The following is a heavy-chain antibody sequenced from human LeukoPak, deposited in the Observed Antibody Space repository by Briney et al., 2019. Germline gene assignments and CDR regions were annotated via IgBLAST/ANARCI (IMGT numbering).Heavy chain of an antibody. D-gene: IGHD6-6*01. V-gene: IGHV3-30*02. CDR3: AKDRKIAAPPDY. Sequence: GGSLRLSCAASGFTFSSYGMHWVRQAPGKGLEWVAFIRYDGSNKYYADSVKGRFTISRDNSKNTLYLQMNSLRAEDTAVYYCAKDRKIAAPPDYWGQGTLVTVSS. CDR1: GFTFSSYG. CDR2: IRYDGSNK. J-gene: IGHJ4*02.